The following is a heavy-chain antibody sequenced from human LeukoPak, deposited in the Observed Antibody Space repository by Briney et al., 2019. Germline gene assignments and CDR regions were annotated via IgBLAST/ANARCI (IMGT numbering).Heavy chain of an antibody. CDR3: AKDLRYYYDSSGFDY. J-gene: IGHJ4*02. Sequence: QTGGSLRLSCSASGFTFSSYAMSWVRQAPGKGLEWVSAISGSGGSTYYADSVKGRFTISRDNSKNTLYMQMNSLRVEDTAVYYCAKDLRYYYDSSGFDYWGQGTLVTVSS. CDR2: ISGSGGST. V-gene: IGHV3-23*01. CDR1: GFTFSSYA. D-gene: IGHD3-22*01.